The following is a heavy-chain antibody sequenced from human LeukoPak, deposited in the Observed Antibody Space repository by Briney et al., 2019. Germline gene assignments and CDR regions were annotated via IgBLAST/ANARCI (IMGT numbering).Heavy chain of an antibody. V-gene: IGHV3-33*06. CDR2: IWYDGSNK. CDR1: GFTFSSYW. J-gene: IGHJ4*02. D-gene: IGHD6-19*01. Sequence: GGSLRLSCAASGFTFSSYWMSWVRQAPGKGLEWVAVIWYDGSNKYYADSVKGRFTISRDNSKNTLYLQMNSLRAEDTAVYYCAKDRSIAVMYYFDYWGQGTLVTVSS. CDR3: AKDRSIAVMYYFDY.